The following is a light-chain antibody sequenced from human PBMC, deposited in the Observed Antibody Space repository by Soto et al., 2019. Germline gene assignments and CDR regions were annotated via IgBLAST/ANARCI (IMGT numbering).Light chain of an antibody. CDR2: EDI. J-gene: IGLJ1*01. V-gene: IGLV2-14*01. Sequence: QSVLTQPASVSGSPGQSIAISCAGTSSDIGTYNHVSWYQQHPGKAPQLIFYEDINRPSGLSSRFSGSKSGNTASLTISGLQAEDEADYFCCSYTTSSTLVCGTGTKLTVL. CDR1: SSDIGTYNH. CDR3: CSYTTSSTLV.